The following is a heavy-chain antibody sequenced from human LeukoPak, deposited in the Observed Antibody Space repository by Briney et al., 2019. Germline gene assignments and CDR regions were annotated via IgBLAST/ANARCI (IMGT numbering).Heavy chain of an antibody. CDR1: GFNFNSHT. J-gene: IGHJ4*02. CDR3: ARDQRYCNSPSCHIAY. CDR2: ISSSGNFI. D-gene: IGHD2-2*01. V-gene: IGHV3-21*05. Sequence: LGGSLRLSCAASGFNFNSHTMHWVRQAPGKGLEWVSDISSSGNFIHYADSVRGRFTISRDNAKNSLYLQMSSLRAEDTAVYYCARDQRYCNSPSCHIAYWSQGTLVIVSS.